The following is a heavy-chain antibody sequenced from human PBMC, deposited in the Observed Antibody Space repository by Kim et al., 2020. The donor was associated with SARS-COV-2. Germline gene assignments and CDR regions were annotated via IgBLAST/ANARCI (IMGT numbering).Heavy chain of an antibody. J-gene: IGHJ4*02. CDR2: ISYDGSNK. V-gene: IGHV3-30*18. CDR1: GFTFSSYG. D-gene: IGHD3-22*01. CDR3: AKDEGPPITMIVVVTYYFDY. Sequence: GGSLRLSCAASGFTFSSYGMHWVRQAPGKGLEWVAVISYDGSNKYYADSVKGRFTISRDNSKNTLYLQMNSLRAEDTAVYYCAKDEGPPITMIVVVTYYFDYWGEGNLVTVSS.